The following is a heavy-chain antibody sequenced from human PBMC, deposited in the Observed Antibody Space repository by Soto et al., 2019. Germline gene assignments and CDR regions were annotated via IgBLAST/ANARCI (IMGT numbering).Heavy chain of an antibody. D-gene: IGHD2-21*02. Sequence: TLSLTCIVSGVSVRSYTWSWVRQPANKGLEWIGRVFSSVSATYNPSLKSRVSISMDTPENRISLKLDSVTAADAGVYFCARDGMTTGDTWGPGTLVTVSS. CDR1: GVSVRSYT. CDR3: ARDGMTTGDT. V-gene: IGHV4-4*07. J-gene: IGHJ4*02. CDR2: VFSSVSA.